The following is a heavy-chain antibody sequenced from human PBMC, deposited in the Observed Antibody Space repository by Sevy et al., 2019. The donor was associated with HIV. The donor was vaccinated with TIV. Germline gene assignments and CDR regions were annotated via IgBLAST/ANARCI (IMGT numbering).Heavy chain of an antibody. D-gene: IGHD5-18*01. CDR2: ISYDGSNK. CDR1: GFTFSSYA. V-gene: IGHV3-30*04. CDR3: ARVGMGGYSYGYDYYYGMDV. J-gene: IGHJ6*02. Sequence: GGSLRLSCAASGFTFSSYAMHWVRQAPGKGLEWVAVISYDGSNKYYADSVKGRFTISRDNSKNTLYLQMNSLRAEDTAVYYCARVGMGGYSYGYDYYYGMDVWGQWTTVTVSS.